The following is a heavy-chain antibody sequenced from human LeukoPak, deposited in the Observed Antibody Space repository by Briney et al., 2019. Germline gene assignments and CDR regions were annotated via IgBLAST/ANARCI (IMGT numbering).Heavy chain of an antibody. CDR3: AMTNYHHLSH. D-gene: IGHD5-24*01. Sequence: PGGSLRLSCAASGFTFSDYYMSWIRQAPGKGLEWVSYISTSSKTKNYADSVKGRSTISRDNAKNSLYLQVNSLRAEDTAVYYCAMTNYHHLSHWGLGTLVTVSS. V-gene: IGHV3-11*01. CDR1: GFTFSDYY. CDR2: ISTSSKTK. J-gene: IGHJ4*02.